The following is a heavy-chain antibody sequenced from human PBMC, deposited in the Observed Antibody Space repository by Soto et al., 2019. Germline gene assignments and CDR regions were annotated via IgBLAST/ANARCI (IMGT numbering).Heavy chain of an antibody. D-gene: IGHD1-26*01. CDR3: ATLPSFFSASWY. CDR1: GFIFSSYS. V-gene: IGHV3-21*01. Sequence: GSPTLACTACGFIFSSYSMNWVRQTPGKGLEWVSSISSTYIYYADSVKGRFTISRDNAKNLLYLLMNTATTEISTLYLRATLPSFFSASWY. CDR2: ISSTYI. J-gene: IGHJ2*01.